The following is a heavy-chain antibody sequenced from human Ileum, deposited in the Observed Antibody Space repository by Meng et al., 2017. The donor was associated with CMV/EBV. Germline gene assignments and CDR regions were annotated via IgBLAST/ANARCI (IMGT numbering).Heavy chain of an antibody. J-gene: IGHJ4*02. CDR3: AREQMGDWRGYFDC. D-gene: IGHD3-3*01. CDR1: GLTVSDNR. V-gene: IGHV3-53*01. Sequence: GGSLRLSCAASGLTVSDNRMTWVRQVAGQGLQWVSTLYEGGSAHYAPSVEGRFTISKDNSGNMVYLQMNSLRVEDTAVYYCAREQMGDWRGYFDCWGQGSLVTVSS. CDR2: LYEGGSA.